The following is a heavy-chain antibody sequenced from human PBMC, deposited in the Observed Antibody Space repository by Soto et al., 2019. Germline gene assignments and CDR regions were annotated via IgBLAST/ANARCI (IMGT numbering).Heavy chain of an antibody. CDR1: GGSISSGDYY. Sequence: SETLSLTCTVSGGSISSGDYYWSWIRQPPGKGLEWIGYIYYSGSTYYNPSLKSRVTISVDTSKNQFSLKLSSVTAADTAVYYCATQWGNSQDYYDSSGYMNYAFDIWGQGTMVT. D-gene: IGHD3-22*01. V-gene: IGHV4-30-4*01. CDR2: IYYSGST. CDR3: ATQWGNSQDYYDSSGYMNYAFDI. J-gene: IGHJ3*02.